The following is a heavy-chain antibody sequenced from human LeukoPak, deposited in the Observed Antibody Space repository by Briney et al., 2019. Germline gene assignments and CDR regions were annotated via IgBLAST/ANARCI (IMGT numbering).Heavy chain of an antibody. CDR1: GFTFDDYG. J-gene: IGHJ3*02. D-gene: IGHD1-1*01. CDR2: ISGSGGST. V-gene: IGHV3-23*01. CDR3: AKPSFTLEPYDAFDI. Sequence: GGSLRLSCAASGFTFDDYGMSWVRQAPGKGLEWVSAISGSGGSTYYADSVKGRFTISRDNSKNTLYLQMNSLRAEDTAVYYCAKPSFTLEPYDAFDIWGQGTMVTVSS.